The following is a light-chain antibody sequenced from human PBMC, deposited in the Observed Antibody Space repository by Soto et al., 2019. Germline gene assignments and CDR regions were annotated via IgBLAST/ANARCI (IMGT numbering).Light chain of an antibody. CDR2: GAS. CDR1: QSISSNF. CDR3: QQYGNLPST. V-gene: IGKV3-20*01. J-gene: IGKJ1*01. Sequence: EVVLTQRSATLSLSPGERATLSCTASQSISSNFLAWYQQTPGQAPRLLIYGASSRADGIQARFSGRGSGTDFALTISRLVPGNFAVYYCQQYGNLPSTFGQGTKVDIK.